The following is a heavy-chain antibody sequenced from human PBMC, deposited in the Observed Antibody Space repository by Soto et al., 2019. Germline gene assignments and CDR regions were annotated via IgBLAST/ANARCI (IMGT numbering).Heavy chain of an antibody. CDR3: GYDFWSGSTP. CDR1: GGSISSSSYY. D-gene: IGHD3-3*01. Sequence: QLQLQESGPGLVKPSETLSLTCTVSGGSISSSSYYWGWIRQPPGKGLEWIGRIYYSGSTYYNPSLKSRVTISVDTSKNQFSLKLGSVTAADTAVYYCGYDFWSGSTPWGQGTLVTVSS. CDR2: IYYSGST. V-gene: IGHV4-39*01. J-gene: IGHJ5*02.